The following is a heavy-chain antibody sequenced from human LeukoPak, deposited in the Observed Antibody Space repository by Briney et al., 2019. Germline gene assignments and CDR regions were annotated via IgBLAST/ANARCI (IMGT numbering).Heavy chain of an antibody. D-gene: IGHD1-14*01. J-gene: IGHJ4*02. Sequence: GGSLRLSCAASRFTFSRDPMRWGRRAPGKGVEWVSTTCLNSVNSLCGEAVHGRFRISRDNSNNTLDLPMDNLRVTHTPVYYSAKGDAIGNHPTRAYYFDTWGQGTLVTVSS. V-gene: IGHV3-23*01. CDR3: AKGDAIGNHPTRAYYFDT. CDR2: TCLNSVNS. CDR1: RFTFSRDP.